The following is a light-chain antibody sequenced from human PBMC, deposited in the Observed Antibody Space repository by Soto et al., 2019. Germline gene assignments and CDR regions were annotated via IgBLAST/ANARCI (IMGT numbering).Light chain of an antibody. V-gene: IGLV1-47*01. J-gene: IGLJ3*02. CDR2: RNN. CDR3: AAWDDSLSGGWV. CDR1: SPNSESNK. Sequence: QSVLTQRPAASGTKGQRVTICSAGRSPNSESNKVYWYQQLPGTAPKLLIYRNNQLPSGVPDRFSGSKSGTSASLAISGLPSEDEADYYCAAWDDSLSGGWVFGGGTKLTVL.